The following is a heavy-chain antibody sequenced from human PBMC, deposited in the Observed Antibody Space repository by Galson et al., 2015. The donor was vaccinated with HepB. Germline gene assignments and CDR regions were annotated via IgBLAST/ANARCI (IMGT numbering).Heavy chain of an antibody. D-gene: IGHD1-26*01. CDR3: ARGRRRNWSYVYWFDP. V-gene: IGHV1-8*01. Sequence: SVKVSCKASGYTFTSYDINWVRQATGQGLEWMGWMNPNSGNTGYAQKFQGRVTMTRNTSISTAYMELSSLRSEDTAVYYCARGRRRNWSYVYWFDPWAREPWSPSPQ. CDR2: MNPNSGNT. CDR1: GYTFTSYD. J-gene: IGHJ5*02.